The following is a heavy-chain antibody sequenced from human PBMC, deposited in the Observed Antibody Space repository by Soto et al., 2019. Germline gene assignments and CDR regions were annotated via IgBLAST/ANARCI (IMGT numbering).Heavy chain of an antibody. CDR2: IYYSGST. CDR1: GGSISSSSYY. V-gene: IGHV4-39*01. Sequence: SETLSLTCTVSGGSISSSSYYWGWIRQPPGKGLEWIGSIYYSGSTYYNPSLKSRVTISVDTSKNQFSLKLSSVTAADTAVYYCARHELALAVWGQGTTVTVSS. D-gene: IGHD3-3*02. CDR3: ARHELALAV. J-gene: IGHJ6*02.